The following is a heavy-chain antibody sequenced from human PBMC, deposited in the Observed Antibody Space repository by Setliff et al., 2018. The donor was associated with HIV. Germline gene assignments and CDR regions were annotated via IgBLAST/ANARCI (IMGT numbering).Heavy chain of an antibody. Sequence: SETLSLTCTVSGGSISSSSYYWGWIRQPPGKGLEWIGNIYSGGTTYYNSSLRSRVTISVDTSKNQFSLKLSSVTAADTAVYYCARFRVERRLSNWFDPWGQGTLVTVSS. D-gene: IGHD1-1*01. CDR2: IYSGGTT. J-gene: IGHJ5*02. CDR1: GGSISSSSYY. V-gene: IGHV4-39*07. CDR3: ARFRVERRLSNWFDP.